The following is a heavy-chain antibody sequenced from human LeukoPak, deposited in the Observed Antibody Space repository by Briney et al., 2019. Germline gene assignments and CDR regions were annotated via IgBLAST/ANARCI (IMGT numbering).Heavy chain of an antibody. D-gene: IGHD2-2*01. CDR2: ISSSSSNT. CDR3: ARDPDQVLLVADAFDI. Sequence: GGSLRLSCAASGFTFRDYGMNWVRQAPGKGLEWVSSISSSSSNTYYADSVKGRFTISTDNAKNTLYLQMNSLRAEDTAVYYCARDPDQVLLVADAFDIWGQGTMVTASS. V-gene: IGHV3-21*03. J-gene: IGHJ3*02. CDR1: GFTFRDYG.